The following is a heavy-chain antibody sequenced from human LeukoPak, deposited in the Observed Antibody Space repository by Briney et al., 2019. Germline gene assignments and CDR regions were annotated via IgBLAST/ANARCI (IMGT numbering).Heavy chain of an antibody. V-gene: IGHV1-69*01. Sequence: SVKVSCKASGCTFSSYAISWVRQAPGQGLEWMGGIIPIFGTANYAQKFKGRVTITADESTSTAYMELSSLRSEDTAVYYCARVPPGYYYYYYMDVWGKGTTVTVSS. CDR3: ARVPPGYYYYYYMDV. J-gene: IGHJ6*03. CDR2: IIPIFGTA. CDR1: GCTFSSYA.